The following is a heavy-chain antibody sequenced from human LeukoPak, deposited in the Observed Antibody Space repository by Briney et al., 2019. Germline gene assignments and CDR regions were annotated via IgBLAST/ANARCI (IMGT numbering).Heavy chain of an antibody. Sequence: GGSLRLSCEVSGFTLSSYTMNWVRQAPGKGLEWVSSISSSSSYIYYADSVKGRFTISRDNAKNSLYLQMNSLRAEDTAVYSCARDRLLEDRDYHNYYYMDVWGKGTTVTVSS. CDR1: GFTLSSYT. V-gene: IGHV3-21*01. D-gene: IGHD1-1*01. CDR2: ISSSSSYI. J-gene: IGHJ6*03. CDR3: ARDRLLEDRDYHNYYYMDV.